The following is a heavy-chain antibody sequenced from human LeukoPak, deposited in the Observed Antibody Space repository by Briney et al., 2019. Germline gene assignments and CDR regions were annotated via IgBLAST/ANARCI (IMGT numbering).Heavy chain of an antibody. CDR2: ISDSKRGGTT. V-gene: IGHV3-23*01. CDR3: AKVPNYYDTTTYYG. CDR1: GFIFSDYA. D-gene: IGHD3-22*01. Sequence: GGSLRLSCAASGFIFSDYAMSWVRQAPGKGLEWVSAISDSKRGGTTYYADSVKGRFTISSDTSKNTLYLQMSSLRVEDTAVYYCAKVPNYYDTTTYYGGGQGTLVAVSA. J-gene: IGHJ4*02.